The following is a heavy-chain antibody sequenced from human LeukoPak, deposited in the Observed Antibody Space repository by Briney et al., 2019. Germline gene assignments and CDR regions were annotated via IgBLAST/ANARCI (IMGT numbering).Heavy chain of an antibody. V-gene: IGHV3-53*01. CDR2: IYAGDNT. Sequence: GRSLRLSCAASGFTLSSYAMSWVRQAPGKGLEWVSIIYAGDNTYYVDSVKGRFTISGDNSKSTVYLQMNSLGAEDTAVYYCASFRSYGVDVWGQGTTVTVSS. CDR3: ASFRSYGVDV. CDR1: GFTLSSYA. J-gene: IGHJ6*02.